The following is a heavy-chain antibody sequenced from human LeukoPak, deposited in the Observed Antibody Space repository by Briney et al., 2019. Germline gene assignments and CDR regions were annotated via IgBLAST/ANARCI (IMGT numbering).Heavy chain of an antibody. CDR2: ISSSSSYI. Sequence: GGSLRLSCAASGFTFNNYGMNWVRQAPGKGLEWVSSISSSSSYIYYADSVKGRFTISRDNAKNSLYLQMNSLRAEDTAVYYCTYYDFWSGYYQFDYWGQGTLVTVSS. CDR1: GFTFNNYG. V-gene: IGHV3-21*01. CDR3: TYYDFWSGYYQFDY. D-gene: IGHD3-3*01. J-gene: IGHJ4*02.